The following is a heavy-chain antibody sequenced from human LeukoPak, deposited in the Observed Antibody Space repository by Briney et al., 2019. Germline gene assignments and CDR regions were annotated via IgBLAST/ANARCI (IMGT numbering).Heavy chain of an antibody. J-gene: IGHJ6*03. V-gene: IGHV3-15*01. CDR3: TTYALYSRTSVSYYYYMDV. Sequence: GGSLRLSCATSGFTFTNAWMSWVRQAPGKGLEWAGRIKSKTDGGTADYAAPVKGRFTISRDDSENTLYLQMNSLKTEDTAVYYCTTYALYSRTSVSYYYYMDVWGKGTTVTVSS. D-gene: IGHD6-6*01. CDR1: GFTFTNAW. CDR2: IKSKTDGGTA.